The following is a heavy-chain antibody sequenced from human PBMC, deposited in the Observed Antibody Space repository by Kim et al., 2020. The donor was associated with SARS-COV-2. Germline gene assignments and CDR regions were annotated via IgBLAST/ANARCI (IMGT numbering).Heavy chain of an antibody. CDR1: GGSISSSSYY. J-gene: IGHJ5*02. CDR3: ARHRHALYGSGSYRFLNWFDP. Sequence: SETLSLTCTVSGGSISSSSYYWGWIRQPPGKGLEWIGSIYYSGSTYYNPSLKSRVTISVDTSKNQFSLKLSSVTAADTAVYYCARHRHALYGSGSYRFLNWFDPWGQGTLVTVSS. CDR2: IYYSGST. V-gene: IGHV4-39*01. D-gene: IGHD3-10*01.